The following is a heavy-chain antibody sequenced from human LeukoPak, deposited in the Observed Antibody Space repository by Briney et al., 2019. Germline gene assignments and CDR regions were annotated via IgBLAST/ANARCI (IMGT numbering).Heavy chain of an antibody. D-gene: IGHD2-8*02. V-gene: IGHV3-74*01. CDR3: TRGLLGIDY. CDR1: GFTLSSYW. CDR2: IDTDERST. J-gene: IGHJ4*02. Sequence: PGGSLRLSCAASGFTLSSYWMHWVRQVPGKGLVWVSRIDTDERSTNYADSVKSRFTIFRDNARNTLYLQMNSLRVADTAVYYCTRGLLGIDYWGQGTLVTVSS.